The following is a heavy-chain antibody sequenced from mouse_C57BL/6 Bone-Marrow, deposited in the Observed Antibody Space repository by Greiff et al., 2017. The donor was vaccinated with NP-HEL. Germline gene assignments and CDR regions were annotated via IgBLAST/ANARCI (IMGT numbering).Heavy chain of an antibody. CDR2: ISYSGST. CDR1: GYSITSDY. D-gene: IGHD2-2*01. J-gene: IGHJ3*01. V-gene: IGHV3-8*01. Sequence: EVQRVESGPGLAKPSQTLSLTCSVTGYSITSDYWNWIRKFPGNKLEYMGYISYSGSTYYNPSLKSRISITRDTFKNQYYLQLNSVTTEDTATYYCFSTMVTTGVAYWGQGTLVTVSA. CDR3: FSTMVTTGVAY.